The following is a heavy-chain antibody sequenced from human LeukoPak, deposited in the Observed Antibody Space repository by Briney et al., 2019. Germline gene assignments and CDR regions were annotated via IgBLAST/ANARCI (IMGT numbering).Heavy chain of an antibody. CDR3: ARDPGIAAAGEIDY. V-gene: IGHV3-21*01. J-gene: IGHJ4*02. CDR1: GFTFSSYS. D-gene: IGHD6-13*01. Sequence: KPGGSLRLSCAASGFTFSSYSMNWVRQAQGKGLEWVSSISSSSSYIYYADSVKGRFTISRDNAKNSLYLQMNSLRAEDTAVYYCARDPGIAAAGEIDYWGQGTLVTVSS. CDR2: ISSSSSYI.